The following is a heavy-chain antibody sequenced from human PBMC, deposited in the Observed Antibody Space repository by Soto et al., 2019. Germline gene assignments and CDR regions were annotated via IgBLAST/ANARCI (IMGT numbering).Heavy chain of an antibody. CDR3: ARDLSSWDAFDI. J-gene: IGHJ3*02. CDR1: GFTFSSYS. D-gene: IGHD2-2*01. Sequence: LRLSCAASGFTFSSYSMNWVRQAPGKGLEWVSSISSSSSYIYYADSVKGRFTISRDNAKNSLYLQMNSLRAEDTAVYYCARDLSSWDAFDIWGQGTMVTVSS. CDR2: ISSSSSYI. V-gene: IGHV3-21*01.